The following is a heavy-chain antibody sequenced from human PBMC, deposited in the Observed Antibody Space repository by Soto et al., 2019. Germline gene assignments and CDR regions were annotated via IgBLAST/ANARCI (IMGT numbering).Heavy chain of an antibody. V-gene: IGHV3-23*01. CDR2: IGASGGGT. D-gene: IGHD6-13*01. CDR3: AKDRWPAGTNYFGY. J-gene: IGHJ4*02. CDR1: GFTFTNYA. Sequence: EVHLLESGGGLVQPGGSLRLSCAASGFTFTNYAMSWVRQTPGKGLEWVSSIGASGGGTYYADSVKGRFTISRDISKNTLYLQLNSLRVEDTALYYCAKDRWPAGTNYFGYWGQGSLVTVSS.